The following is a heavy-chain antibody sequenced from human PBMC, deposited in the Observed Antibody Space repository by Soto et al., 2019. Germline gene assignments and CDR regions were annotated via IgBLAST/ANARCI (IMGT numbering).Heavy chain of an antibody. J-gene: IGHJ6*02. CDR2: ISYDGSNK. Sequence: QVQLVESRGGVVQPGRSLRLSCAASGFTFSSYAMHWVRQAPGMGLEWVAVISYDGSNKYYADSVKGRFTISRDNSKNTLYLQMNSLRAEDTAVYYCTRDQVIVVVHYYGMDVWGQGTTVTVSS. D-gene: IGHD3-22*01. CDR3: TRDQVIVVVHYYGMDV. CDR1: GFTFSSYA. V-gene: IGHV3-30-3*01.